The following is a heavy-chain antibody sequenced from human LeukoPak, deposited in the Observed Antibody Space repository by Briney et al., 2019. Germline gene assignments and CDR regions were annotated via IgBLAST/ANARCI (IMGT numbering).Heavy chain of an antibody. J-gene: IGHJ4*02. CDR1: GGSFSGYY. D-gene: IGHD6-6*01. CDR2: INHSGST. Sequence: SETLSLTCAVYGGSFSGYYWCWIGQPPGKGLEWIGEINHSGSTNYNPSLKSRVTISVDTSKNQFSLKLSSVTAADTAVYYCARGLAARGDYWGQGTLVTVSS. V-gene: IGHV4-34*01. CDR3: ARGLAARGDY.